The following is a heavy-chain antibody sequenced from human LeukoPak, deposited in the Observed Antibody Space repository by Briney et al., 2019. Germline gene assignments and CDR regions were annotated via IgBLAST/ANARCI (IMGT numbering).Heavy chain of an antibody. Sequence: GGSLRLSCAASGFTFSSYAMSWVRQAPGKGLEWVSGISGSGGSTYYADSVKGRFTISRDNSKNTLYLHMDSLRVEDTAVYYCAKDQAPRAARVIYFDYWGQGNLVTVSS. D-gene: IGHD2-15*01. CDR3: AKDQAPRAARVIYFDY. V-gene: IGHV3-23*01. CDR2: ISGSGGST. CDR1: GFTFSSYA. J-gene: IGHJ4*02.